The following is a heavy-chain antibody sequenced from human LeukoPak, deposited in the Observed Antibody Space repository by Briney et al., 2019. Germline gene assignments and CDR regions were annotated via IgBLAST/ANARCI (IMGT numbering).Heavy chain of an antibody. Sequence: PGGSLRLSCAASGFTFDDYGMSWVRQAPGKGLEWVSGINWNGGSTGYADSVKGRFTISRDNAKNSLYLQMNSLRAEDTAVYYCARDRGFDCSSTSCYFSQDEYWFDPWGQGTLVTVSS. CDR1: GFTFDDYG. V-gene: IGHV3-20*04. CDR2: INWNGGST. CDR3: ARDRGFDCSSTSCYFSQDEYWFDP. J-gene: IGHJ5*02. D-gene: IGHD2-2*01.